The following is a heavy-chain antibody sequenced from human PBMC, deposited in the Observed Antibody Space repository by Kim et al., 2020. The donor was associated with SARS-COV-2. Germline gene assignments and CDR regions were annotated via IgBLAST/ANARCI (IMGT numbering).Heavy chain of an antibody. V-gene: IGHV7-4-1*01. CDR3: ARGRGYCTGDSCDFDP. J-gene: IGHJ5*02. D-gene: IGHD2-15*01. CDR2: INTNTGNP. CDR1: GYTFTSYA. Sequence: ASVKVSCKASGYTFTSYAMNWVRQAPGQGLEWMGWINTNTGNPTYAQDFTGRFVFSLDASVNTAYLQIYSLKAEYTAVYYCARGRGYCTGDSCDFDPWGQGTLVTVSS.